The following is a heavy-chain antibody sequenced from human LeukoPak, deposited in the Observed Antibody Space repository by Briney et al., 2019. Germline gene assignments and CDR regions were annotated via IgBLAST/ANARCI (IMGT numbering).Heavy chain of an antibody. V-gene: IGHV3-30*02. Sequence: GGSLRLSCAASGFTFSSYGMHWVRQAPGKGLEWVAFIRYGGSNKYYADSVKGRFTISRDNSKNTLYLQMNSLRAEDTAVYYCAKNPDGDILTGYYISSLYYFDYWGQGTLVTVSS. CDR3: AKNPDGDILTGYYISSLYYFDY. D-gene: IGHD3-9*01. CDR2: IRYGGSNK. J-gene: IGHJ4*02. CDR1: GFTFSSYG.